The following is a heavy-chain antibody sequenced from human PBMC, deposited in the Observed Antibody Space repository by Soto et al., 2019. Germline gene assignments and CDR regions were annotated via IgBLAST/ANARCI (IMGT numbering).Heavy chain of an antibody. Sequence: AVGSLRLSCAASGFTFSSYAMSWVRQAPGKGLEWVSAISGSGGSTYYADSVKGRFTISRDNSKNTLYLQMNSLRAEDTAVYYCAKDLFAYGSGSYYNLLYYYYYGMDVWGQGTTVTVSS. CDR3: AKDLFAYGSGSYYNLLYYYYYGMDV. CDR2: ISGSGGST. D-gene: IGHD3-10*01. J-gene: IGHJ6*02. CDR1: GFTFSSYA. V-gene: IGHV3-23*01.